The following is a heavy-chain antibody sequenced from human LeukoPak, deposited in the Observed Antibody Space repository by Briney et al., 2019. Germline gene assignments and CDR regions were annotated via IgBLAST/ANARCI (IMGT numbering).Heavy chain of an antibody. CDR2: ISSSGSTI. V-gene: IGHV3-48*03. CDR1: GFTFSSYE. Sequence: PGGSLRLSCAASGFTFSSYEMNWVRQAPGKGLEWVSYISSSGSTIYYADSVKGRFTISRDNSKNTLYLQMNSLRAEDTAVYYCAKAESYWTYNAFDIWGQGTMVTVSS. CDR3: AKAESYWTYNAFDI. J-gene: IGHJ3*02. D-gene: IGHD3-10*01.